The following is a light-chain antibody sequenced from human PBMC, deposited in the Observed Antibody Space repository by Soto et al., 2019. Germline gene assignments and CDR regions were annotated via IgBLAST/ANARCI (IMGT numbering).Light chain of an antibody. CDR2: LEGSGSY. J-gene: IGLJ3*02. CDR1: SGHSGYI. Sequence: QSVLTQSSSASASLGSSVKLTCTLSSGHSGYIIEWHQQQPGKAPRYLMKLEGSGSYNKGSGVPDRFSGSSSGADRYLTISNLQFEDEADYYCATWDSNTRVFGGGTKLTVL. CDR3: ATWDSNTRV. V-gene: IGLV4-60*02.